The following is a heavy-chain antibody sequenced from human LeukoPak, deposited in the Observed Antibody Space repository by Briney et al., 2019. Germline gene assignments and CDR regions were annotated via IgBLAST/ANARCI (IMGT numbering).Heavy chain of an antibody. J-gene: IGHJ6*03. V-gene: IGHV4-39*07. D-gene: IGHD3-10*01. CDR3: ARSGSVGELLRYRPTDYYMDV. Sequence: PSETLSLTCTVSGGSISSSSYYWGWIRQPPGKGLEWIGSIYYSGSTYYNPSLKSRVTISVDTSKNQFSLKLSSVTAADTAVYYCARSGSVGELLRYRPTDYYMDVWGKGTTVTVSS. CDR1: GGSISSSSYY. CDR2: IYYSGST.